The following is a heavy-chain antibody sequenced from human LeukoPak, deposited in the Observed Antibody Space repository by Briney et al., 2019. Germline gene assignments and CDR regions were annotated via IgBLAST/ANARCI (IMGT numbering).Heavy chain of an antibody. CDR3: ARDLTSGCLDY. J-gene: IGHJ4*02. Sequence: GASVKVSCKASGGTFSSYAISWVRQAPGQGLEWMGGIIPIFGTANYAQKFQGRVTITADESTSTAYMELRSLRSDDTAIYYCARDLTSGCLDYWGQGSLVTVSS. D-gene: IGHD6-19*01. CDR2: IIPIFGTA. V-gene: IGHV1-69*01. CDR1: GGTFSSYA.